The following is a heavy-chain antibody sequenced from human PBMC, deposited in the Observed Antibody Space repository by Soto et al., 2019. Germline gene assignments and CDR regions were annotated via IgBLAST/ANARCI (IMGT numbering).Heavy chain of an antibody. CDR1: GFTFSRHG. CDR3: ARDDDYPENGFDY. CDR2: ILNDASGH. J-gene: IGHJ4*02. V-gene: IGHV3-33*01. D-gene: IGHD4-17*01. Sequence: QVQLVASGGGVVQPGTSLRLSCAASGFTFSRHGMHWVRQTPGKGLEWLAVILNDASGHWYADSVKGRFTISRDNFENTFYLQMNGLRLEDTAMYYCARDDDYPENGFDYWGQGTLVTVSS.